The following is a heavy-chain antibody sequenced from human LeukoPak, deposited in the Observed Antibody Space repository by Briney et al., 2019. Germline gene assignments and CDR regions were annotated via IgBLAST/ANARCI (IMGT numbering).Heavy chain of an antibody. V-gene: IGHV4-38-2*01. CDR1: GYSISSGYC. CDR2: IYHSGST. Sequence: SETLSLTCAVSGYSISSGYCWGWIRQPPGKGLEWIGSIYHSGSTYYNPSLKSRVTISVDTSKNQFSLKLSSVTAADTAVYYCARRAEYSSSLDWGQGTLVTVSS. D-gene: IGHD6-6*01. CDR3: ARRAEYSSSLD. J-gene: IGHJ4*02.